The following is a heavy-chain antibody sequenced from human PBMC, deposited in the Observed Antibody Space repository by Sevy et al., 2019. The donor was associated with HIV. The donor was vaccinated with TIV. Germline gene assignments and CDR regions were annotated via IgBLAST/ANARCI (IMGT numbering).Heavy chain of an antibody. CDR3: ASNTYHYDSNTYYPVY. D-gene: IGHD3-22*01. Sequence: GGSLRLSCVASGFNLSPYWMTWVRQAPGKGLEWVANIKQDGNEKYYVDSAKGRFTVSRDNAKNALYLQIYILRVEDTAVYFCASNTYHYDSNTYYPVYWGQGTRVTVSS. CDR2: IKQDGNEK. CDR1: GFNLSPYW. V-gene: IGHV3-7*01. J-gene: IGHJ4*02.